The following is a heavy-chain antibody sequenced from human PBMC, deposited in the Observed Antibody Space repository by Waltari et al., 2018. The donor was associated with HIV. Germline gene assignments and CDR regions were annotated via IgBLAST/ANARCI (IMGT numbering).Heavy chain of an antibody. J-gene: IGHJ4*02. D-gene: IGHD5-12*01. Sequence: EMQLVESGGTVVQPGGSLRLSCAASGFTFADYTMHWVREVPGKGLEWVSLIYWYISSTYYADSVKGRFTISRDNSKNSLDLQMHSLTTEDTAVYYCAKDRGTGYDYLHHWGQGTLVTVSS. CDR3: AKDRGTGYDYLHH. V-gene: IGHV3-43*01. CDR2: IYWYISST. CDR1: GFTFADYT.